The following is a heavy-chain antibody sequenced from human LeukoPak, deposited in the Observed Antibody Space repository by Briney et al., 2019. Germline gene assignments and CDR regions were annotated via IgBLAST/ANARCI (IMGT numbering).Heavy chain of an antibody. CDR2: IIPIFGTA. CDR3: ARDDGRSSSWYYFDY. Sequence: SVKVSCKASGGTFSSYAISWVRQAPGQGLEWMGGIIPIFGTANYAQKFQGRVTITADEFTSTAYMELSSLRSEDTAVYYCARDDGRSSSWYYFDYWGQGTLVTVSS. CDR1: GGTFSSYA. D-gene: IGHD6-13*01. J-gene: IGHJ4*02. V-gene: IGHV1-69*13.